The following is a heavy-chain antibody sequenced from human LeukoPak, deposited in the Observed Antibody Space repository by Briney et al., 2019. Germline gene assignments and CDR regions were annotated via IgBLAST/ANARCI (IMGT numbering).Heavy chain of an antibody. V-gene: IGHV3-30*03. D-gene: IGHD6-19*01. CDR1: GFTFSSYS. CDR2: ISYDGSNK. Sequence: GGSLRLSCAASGFTFSSYSMNWVRQAPGKGLEWVAVISYDGSNKYYADSVKGRFTISRDNSKNTLYLQMNSLRAEDTAVYYCARDRYSSGPFDPWGQGTLVTVSS. CDR3: ARDRYSSGPFDP. J-gene: IGHJ5*02.